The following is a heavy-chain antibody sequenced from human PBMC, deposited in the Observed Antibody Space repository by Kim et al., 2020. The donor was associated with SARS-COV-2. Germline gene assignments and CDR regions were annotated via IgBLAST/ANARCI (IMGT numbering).Heavy chain of an antibody. CDR3: AKEGEGSSGSYDY. V-gene: IGHV3-43D*03. Sequence: YADSVKGRFTISRDNSKNSLYLQMNSLRAEDTALYYCAKEGEGSSGSYDYWGQGTLVTVSS. J-gene: IGHJ4*02. D-gene: IGHD3-10*01.